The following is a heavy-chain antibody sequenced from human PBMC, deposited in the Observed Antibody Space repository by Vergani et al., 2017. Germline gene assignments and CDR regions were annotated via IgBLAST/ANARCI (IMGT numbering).Heavy chain of an antibody. Sequence: QMQLVQSGPEVKKPGTSVKVSCKASGFTFTSSAVQWVRQARGQRLEWIGWIVVGSGNTNYAQKFQERVTITRDMPTSTAYMELSSLRSEDTAVYYCAANPITMVRGVIGDLDYWGQGTLVTVSS. D-gene: IGHD3-10*01. V-gene: IGHV1-58*01. J-gene: IGHJ4*02. CDR3: AANPITMVRGVIGDLDY. CDR2: IVVGSGNT. CDR1: GFTFTSSA.